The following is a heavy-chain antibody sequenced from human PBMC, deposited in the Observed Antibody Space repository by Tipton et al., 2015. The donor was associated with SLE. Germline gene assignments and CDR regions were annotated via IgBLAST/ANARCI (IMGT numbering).Heavy chain of an antibody. V-gene: IGHV4-31*03. J-gene: IGHJ4*02. CDR3: ARDGPDTSGYYLDY. Sequence: TLSLTCSVSGASISSDVYYWSWIRQLPGKGLEWIGYIYKTGNTYYNPSLTSRVTMTVDTSKNQFSLRVTSVTAADTAVYYCARDGPDTSGYYLDYWGQGILVTVSS. CDR2: IYKTGNT. CDR1: GASISSDVYY. D-gene: IGHD3-22*01.